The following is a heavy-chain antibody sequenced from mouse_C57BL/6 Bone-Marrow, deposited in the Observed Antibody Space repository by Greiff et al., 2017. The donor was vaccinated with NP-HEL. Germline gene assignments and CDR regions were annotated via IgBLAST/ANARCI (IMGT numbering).Heavy chain of an antibody. V-gene: IGHV14-4*01. D-gene: IGHD1-1*01. CDR1: GFNIKDDY. Sequence: EVQLQQSGAELVRPGASVKLSCTASGFNIKDDYMHWVKQRPEQGLEWIGWIDPENGDTEYASKFQGKATITADTSSNTAYLQLSSLTSEDTAVYYWTTIYYYGSRFAYWGQGTLVTVSA. J-gene: IGHJ3*01. CDR2: IDPENGDT. CDR3: TTIYYYGSRFAY.